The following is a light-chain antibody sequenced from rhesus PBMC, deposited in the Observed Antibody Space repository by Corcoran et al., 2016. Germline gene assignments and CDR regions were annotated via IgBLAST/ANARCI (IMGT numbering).Light chain of an antibody. CDR3: QQYSNWLT. CDR1: QSVSSS. CDR2: DAS. V-gene: IGKV3-17*01. J-gene: IGKJ4*01. Sequence: EIVLTQSPATLSLSPGERATLSCRASQSVSSSLAWYQQKPGQAPRLLINDASSRATGIPDRFSGRGSGTDFTLTISSLEPEDVGVYYCQQYSNWLTFGGGTKVELK.